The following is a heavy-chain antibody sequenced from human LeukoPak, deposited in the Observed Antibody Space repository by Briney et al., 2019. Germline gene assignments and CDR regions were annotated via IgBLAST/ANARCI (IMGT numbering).Heavy chain of an antibody. CDR3: ARCSSGWYSKYYFDY. V-gene: IGHV4-34*01. CDR2: INHSGST. Sequence: SETLSLTCAVYGGSFSGYYWSWIRQPPGKGLEWIGEINHSGSTNYSPSLKSRVTISVDTSKNQFSLKLSSVTAADTAVYYCARCSSGWYSKYYFDYWGQGTLVTVSS. J-gene: IGHJ4*02. D-gene: IGHD6-19*01. CDR1: GGSFSGYY.